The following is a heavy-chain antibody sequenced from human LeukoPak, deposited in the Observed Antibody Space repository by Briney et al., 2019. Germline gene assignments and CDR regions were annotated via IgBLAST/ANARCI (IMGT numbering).Heavy chain of an antibody. D-gene: IGHD3-22*01. J-gene: IGHJ5*02. V-gene: IGHV3-30*18. CDR1: GFTFSSYG. Sequence: GGSLRLSCAASGFTFSSYGMHWVRQAPGKGLEWVAAISYDGSNKYYADSVKGRFTISRDNSKNTLYLQMNSLRAEDTAVYYCTKARSLLLDPWGQGTLVTVSS. CDR3: TKARSLLLDP. CDR2: ISYDGSNK.